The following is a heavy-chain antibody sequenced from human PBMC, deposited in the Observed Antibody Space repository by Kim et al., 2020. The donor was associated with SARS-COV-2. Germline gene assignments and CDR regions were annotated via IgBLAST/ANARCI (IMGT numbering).Heavy chain of an antibody. CDR1: GFTFSSYG. Sequence: GGSLRLSCAASGFTFSSYGMHWVRQAPGKGLEWVAVIWYDGSNKYYGDSVKGRFTISRDNSKNTLYLQMNSLRAEDTAVYYCARDAQLLWFGVMDVWGQGTTVTVSS. D-gene: IGHD3-10*01. V-gene: IGHV3-33*01. J-gene: IGHJ6*02. CDR3: ARDAQLLWFGVMDV. CDR2: IWYDGSNK.